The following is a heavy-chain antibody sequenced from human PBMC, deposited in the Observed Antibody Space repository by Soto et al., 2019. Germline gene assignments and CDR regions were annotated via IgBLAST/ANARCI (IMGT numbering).Heavy chain of an antibody. J-gene: IGHJ5*02. CDR3: ARSSGYYYDSSGYYSNWFDP. D-gene: IGHD3-22*01. CDR2: IYYSGST. CDR1: GGSISSYY. Sequence: SETLSLTCTVSGGSISSYYWSWIRQPPGKGLEWIGDIYYSGSTNYNPSLKSRVTISVDTSKNQFSLKLSSVTVADPAVYYCARSSGYYYDSSGYYSNWFDPWGQGTLVTVSS. V-gene: IGHV4-59*01.